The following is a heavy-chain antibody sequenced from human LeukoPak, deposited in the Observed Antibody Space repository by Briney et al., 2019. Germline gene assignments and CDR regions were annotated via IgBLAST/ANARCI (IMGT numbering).Heavy chain of an antibody. CDR1: GFTFSSYT. V-gene: IGHV3-74*01. D-gene: IGHD3-22*01. CDR2: INSDGINT. J-gene: IGHJ5*02. Sequence: GGSLRLSCAASGFTFSSYTMTWVRQAPGKGLVWASRINSDGINTSYADSVKGRFTISRDNAKNTLNLQMNSLRAEDTAVYYCARDLGQYYDTSDNWFDPWGQGTLVTVSS. CDR3: ARDLGQYYDTSDNWFDP.